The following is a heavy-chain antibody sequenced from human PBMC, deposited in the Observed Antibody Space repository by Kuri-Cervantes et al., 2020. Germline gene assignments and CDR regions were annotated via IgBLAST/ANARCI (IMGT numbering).Heavy chain of an antibody. J-gene: IGHJ6*02. CDR2: IIPIFGTA. CDR1: GGTSSSYA. CDR3: ATTVTTQLVMDV. V-gene: IGHV1-69*13. Sequence: SVKVSCKASGGTSSSYAISWVRQAPGQGLEWMGGIIPIFGTANYAQKFQGRVTITADESTSTAYMELSSLRSEDTAVYCCATTVTTQLVMDVWGQGTTVTVSS. D-gene: IGHD4-17*01.